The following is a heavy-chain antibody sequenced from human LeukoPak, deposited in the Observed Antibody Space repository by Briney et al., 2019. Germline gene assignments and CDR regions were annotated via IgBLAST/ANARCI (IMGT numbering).Heavy chain of an antibody. V-gene: IGHV4-34*01. CDR1: GGSFSSYY. CDR2: INHSGST. Sequence: SETLSLTCAVYGGSFSSYYWSWIRQPPGKGLEWIGEINHSGSTNYNPSLKSRVTISVDTSKNQFSLKLSSVTAADTAVYYCARHDIVVVPGAAVGFDYWGQGTLVTVSS. J-gene: IGHJ4*02. CDR3: ARHDIVVVPGAAVGFDY. D-gene: IGHD2-2*01.